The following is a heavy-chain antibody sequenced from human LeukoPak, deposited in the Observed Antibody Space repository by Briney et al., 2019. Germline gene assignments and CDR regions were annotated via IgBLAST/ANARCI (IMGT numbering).Heavy chain of an antibody. V-gene: IGHV1-2*02. CDR3: AREGLGDSSGYHHAFDI. D-gene: IGHD3-22*01. J-gene: IGHJ3*02. CDR2: INPNSGGT. Sequence: AASVKVSCKASGYTFTGYYLHWVRQAPGQGLEWMGWINPNSGGTNYAQKFQGTVTMTRDTSISTAYVELSRVRSDDTAVYYCAREGLGDSSGYHHAFDIWGQGTMVTVSS. CDR1: GYTFTGYY.